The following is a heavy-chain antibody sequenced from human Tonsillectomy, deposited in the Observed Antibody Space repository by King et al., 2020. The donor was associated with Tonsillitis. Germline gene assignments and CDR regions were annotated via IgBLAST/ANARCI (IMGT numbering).Heavy chain of an antibody. D-gene: IGHD3-22*01. CDR2: IYPGASET. J-gene: IGHJ3*02. CDR3: ARYDSRGAGAFDI. CDR1: GDSFTRYW. Sequence: ETQLVQSGAEVKKPGESLKISCKGSGDSFTRYWIVWVRQMPGKGLVWRGIIYPGASETRYSPSFQGKVTISADKSISTAFLQWSRLKASASAIYYCARYDSRGAGAFDIWGQGTMVTVSS. V-gene: IGHV5-51*01.